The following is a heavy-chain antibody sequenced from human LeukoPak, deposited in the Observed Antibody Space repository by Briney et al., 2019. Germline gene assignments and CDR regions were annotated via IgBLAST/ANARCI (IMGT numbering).Heavy chain of an antibody. CDR1: GFTFSSYA. CDR2: ISGSGGST. D-gene: IGHD2-2*01. V-gene: IGHV3-23*01. Sequence: GGSLRLSCAAYGFTFSSYAMSWVRQAPGKGLEWVSAISGSGGSTYYADSVKGRFTISRDNSKNTLYLQMNSLRAEDTAVYYCAKMFSRSAIVVVPAAMVLWGQGTLVTVSS. J-gene: IGHJ4*02. CDR3: AKMFSRSAIVVVPAAMVL.